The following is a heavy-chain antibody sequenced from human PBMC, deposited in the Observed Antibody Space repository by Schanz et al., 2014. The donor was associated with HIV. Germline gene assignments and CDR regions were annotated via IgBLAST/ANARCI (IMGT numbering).Heavy chain of an antibody. Sequence: QVWLVQSGAEVKKPGASVRVSCKASGYTFTSYDINWVRQVPGQGLEWMGWMNPKSGNTGYAHKFQGRVTMTRNTSISTAYMELRRLRYDDTAVYYCAKGQDWPGPQLDHWGHGSLVIVSS. CDR3: AKGQDWPGPQLDH. V-gene: IGHV1-8*01. J-gene: IGHJ4*03. CDR2: MNPKSGNT. D-gene: IGHD3-9*01. CDR1: GYTFTSYD.